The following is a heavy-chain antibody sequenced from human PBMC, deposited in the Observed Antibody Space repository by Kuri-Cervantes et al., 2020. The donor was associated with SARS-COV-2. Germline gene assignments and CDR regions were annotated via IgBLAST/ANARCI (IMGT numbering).Heavy chain of an antibody. V-gene: IGHV1-8*03. CDR1: GYTFTSYD. Sequence: ASVKVSCKASGYTFTSYDINWGRQATGQGPEWMGWMNPNSGNTGYAQKFQGRVTITRNTSISTAYMELCSLRSEDTAVYYCARVEEGMTTVVTSIYYYYYMDVWGKGTTVTVSS. CDR3: ARVEEGMTTVVTSIYYYYYMDV. J-gene: IGHJ6*03. CDR2: MNPNSGNT. D-gene: IGHD4-23*01.